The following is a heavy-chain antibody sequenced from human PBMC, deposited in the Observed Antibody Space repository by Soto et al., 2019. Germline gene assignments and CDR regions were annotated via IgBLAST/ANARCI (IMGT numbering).Heavy chain of an antibody. D-gene: IGHD1-1*01. Sequence: QITLKESGPTRVQPTQTLTLTCTFSGFSLTSRPMGVGWIRQPPGKALEWLVFIYWDDDKRYSPSLKSRLTITKDTSGNQVVLTMTNMDPVDTATDYCAHSLSGYNWNGGYFDYWGQGALVTVSS. CDR2: IYWDDDK. J-gene: IGHJ4*02. CDR3: AHSLSGYNWNGGYFDY. CDR1: GFSLTSRPMG. V-gene: IGHV2-5*02.